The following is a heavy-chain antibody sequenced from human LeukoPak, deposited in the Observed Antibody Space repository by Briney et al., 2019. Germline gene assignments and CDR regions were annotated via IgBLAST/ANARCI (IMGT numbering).Heavy chain of an antibody. D-gene: IGHD2-15*01. CDR3: ARDRSPYCSGGSCYSGVDY. CDR1: GYTFTSYG. CDR2: ISAYNGNT. Sequence: ASVKVSCKASGYTFTSYGISWVRQAPGQGLEWMGWISAYNGNTNYAQKLQGRVTMTTDTSTSTAYMELRGLRSDDTAVYYCARDRSPYCSGGSCYSGVDYWGQGTLVTVSS. V-gene: IGHV1-18*01. J-gene: IGHJ4*02.